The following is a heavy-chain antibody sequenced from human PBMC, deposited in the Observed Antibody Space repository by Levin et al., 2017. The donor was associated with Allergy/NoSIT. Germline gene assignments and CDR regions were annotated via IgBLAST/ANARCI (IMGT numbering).Heavy chain of an antibody. J-gene: IGHJ6*02. CDR1: GGTFSSYA. V-gene: IGHV1-69*13. CDR3: ASPITAMDGSNYYYYGMDV. CDR2: IIPIFGTA. Sequence: WASVKVSCKASGGTFSSYAISWVRQAPGQGLEWMGGIIPIFGTANYAQKFQGRVTITADESTSTAYMELSSLRSEDTAVYYCASPITAMDGSNYYYYGMDVWGQGTTVTVSS. D-gene: IGHD5-18*01.